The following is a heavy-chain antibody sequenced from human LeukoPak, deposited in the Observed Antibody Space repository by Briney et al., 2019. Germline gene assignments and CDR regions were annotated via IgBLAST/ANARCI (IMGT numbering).Heavy chain of an antibody. CDR3: ATLTSDTVTLGSDTFDI. D-gene: IGHD4-17*01. J-gene: IGHJ3*02. CDR1: GGSISGYY. CDR2: IYYSGST. V-gene: IGHV4-59*08. Sequence: PSETLSLTCTVSGGSISGYYWSWIRQPPGKGLEWIGYIYYSGSTNYNPSLKSRVTISVDTSKNQFSLKLSSVTAADTAMYYCATLTSDTVTLGSDTFDIWGQGTMVTVSS.